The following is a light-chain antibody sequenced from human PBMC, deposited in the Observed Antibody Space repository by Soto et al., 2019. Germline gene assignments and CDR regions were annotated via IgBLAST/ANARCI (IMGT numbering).Light chain of an antibody. CDR3: MQATHSPRT. Sequence: VMTRTPISSPVTPGQPASRSYSSSQSLAHHDGNTYLSWLKQRPGQPPRXXIYNVSNRLSGVPDRFSGSGAETDFTLKISRVQAEDVGLYYCMQATHSPRTFGQGTNVHIK. CDR2: NVS. CDR1: QSLAHHDGNTY. V-gene: IGKV2-24*01. J-gene: IGKJ1*01.